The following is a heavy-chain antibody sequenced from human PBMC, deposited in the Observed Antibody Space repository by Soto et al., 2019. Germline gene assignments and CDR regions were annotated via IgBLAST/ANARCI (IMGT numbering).Heavy chain of an antibody. CDR1: GGSISSGDYY. V-gene: IGHV4-30-4*01. Sequence: SETLSLTCTVSGGSISSGDYYWSWIRQPPGKGLEWIWYIYYSGSTYYNPSLKSRVTISVDTSKNQFSLKLSSVTAADTAVYYCARGDYGDYFDYWGQGTLVTVSS. CDR3: ARGDYGDYFDY. D-gene: IGHD4-17*01. J-gene: IGHJ4*02. CDR2: IYYSGST.